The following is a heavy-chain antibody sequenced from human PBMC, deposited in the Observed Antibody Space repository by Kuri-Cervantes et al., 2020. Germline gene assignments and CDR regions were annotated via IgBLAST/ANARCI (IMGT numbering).Heavy chain of an antibody. D-gene: IGHD5-18*01. V-gene: IGHV4-34*01. Sequence: SQTLSLTCAVYGGSFSGYYWSWIRQPPGKGLEWIGEINHSGSTNYNPSLKSRVTISVDTSKNQFSLKLSSVTAADTAVYYCAREPWIQLWLSAFDIWGQGTMVTVSS. J-gene: IGHJ3*02. CDR1: GGSFSGYY. CDR3: AREPWIQLWLSAFDI. CDR2: INHSGST.